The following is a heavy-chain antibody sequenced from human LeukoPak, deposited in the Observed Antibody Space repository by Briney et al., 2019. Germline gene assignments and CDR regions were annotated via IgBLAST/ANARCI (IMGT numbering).Heavy chain of an antibody. CDR1: GFTITNAW. J-gene: IGHJ4*02. CDR2: IKRKTDGGTT. D-gene: IGHD3-16*01. Sequence: GGSLRLSCAASGFTITNAWMTWVRQAPGKGLEWVGHIKRKTDGGTTDYAAPVKGRFTISRDDSKNTLYLQMNSLRAEDTAVYYCANTLDYFWGELLGWGQGTLVTVSS. CDR3: ANTLDYFWGELLG. V-gene: IGHV3-15*01.